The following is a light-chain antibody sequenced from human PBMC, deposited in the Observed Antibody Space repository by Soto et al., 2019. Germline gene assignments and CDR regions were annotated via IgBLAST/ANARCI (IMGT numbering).Light chain of an antibody. CDR1: SSNIGTIFD. J-gene: IGLJ2*01. Sequence: QSVLTQPPSVSGAPGQRVTISCTGSSSNIGTIFDVHWYQQLPGTAPKLLIYGNNNRPSGVPDRFSGSKSGTSASLAITGLQAEDEADYYCQSYDSSLSGLGVFGGGTKVTVL. CDR3: QSYDSSLSGLGV. CDR2: GNN. V-gene: IGLV1-40*01.